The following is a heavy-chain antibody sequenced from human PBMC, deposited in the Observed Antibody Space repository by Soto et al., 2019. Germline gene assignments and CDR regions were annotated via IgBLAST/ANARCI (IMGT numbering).Heavy chain of an antibody. CDR3: ARSLRGYSGYSGY. D-gene: IGHD5-12*01. CDR1: GFTFSDYY. J-gene: IGHJ4*02. Sequence: QVQLVESGGGLVKPGGCLRLSCAASGFTFSDYYMSWIRQAPGKGLEWVSYISSSGSDTNYADSVKGRFTVSRDNAQSSLYLQMNSLRAEDTAVYYCARSLRGYSGYSGYWGQGTLVTVSS. CDR2: ISSSGSDT. V-gene: IGHV3-11*05.